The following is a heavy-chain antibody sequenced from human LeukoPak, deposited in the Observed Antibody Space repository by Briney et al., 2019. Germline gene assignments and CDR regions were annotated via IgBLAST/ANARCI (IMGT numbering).Heavy chain of an antibody. CDR3: AKKYSSGWCFDY. Sequence: GGSLRLSCAASGFTFSSYAMSWVRQAPEKGLEWVSAISGSGGSTYYADSVKGRFTISRDNSKNTLYLQMNSLRAEDTAVYYCAKKYSSGWCFDYWGQGTLVTVSS. CDR2: ISGSGGST. CDR1: GFTFSSYA. J-gene: IGHJ4*02. V-gene: IGHV3-23*01. D-gene: IGHD6-19*01.